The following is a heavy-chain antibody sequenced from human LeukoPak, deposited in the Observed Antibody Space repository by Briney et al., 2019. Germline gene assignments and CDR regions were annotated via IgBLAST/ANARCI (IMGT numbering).Heavy chain of an antibody. D-gene: IGHD5-12*01. CDR1: GGSISSYY. V-gene: IGHV4-59*01. CDR2: IYYSGST. CDR3: ARVAYSGYDYYFDY. Sequence: PSETQSLTCTVSGGSISSYYWSWIRQPPGKGLEWIGYIYYSGSTNYNPSLKSRVTISVDTSKNQFSLKLSSVTAADTAVYYCARVAYSGYDYYFDYWGQGTLVTVSS. J-gene: IGHJ4*02.